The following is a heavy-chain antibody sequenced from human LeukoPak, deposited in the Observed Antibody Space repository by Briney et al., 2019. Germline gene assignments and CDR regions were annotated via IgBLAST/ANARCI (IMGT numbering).Heavy chain of an antibody. J-gene: IGHJ5*02. D-gene: IGHD1-26*01. CDR2: ISNSGSTI. V-gene: IGHV3-11*01. CDR1: GFTFSDYY. Sequence: GGSLRLSRAASGFTFSDYYMSWIRQAPGKGLEWVSYISNSGSTIYYADSVKGRFFISRDNAKNSLYLQMNSLRAEDTAVYYCARAPKFRLVGVPKGPFDPWGQGTLVTVSS. CDR3: ARAPKFRLVGVPKGPFDP.